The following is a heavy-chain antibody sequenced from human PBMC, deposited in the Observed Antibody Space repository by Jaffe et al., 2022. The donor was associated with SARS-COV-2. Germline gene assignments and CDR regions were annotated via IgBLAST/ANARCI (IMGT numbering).Heavy chain of an antibody. Sequence: EVQLVESGGGVVQPGGSLRLSCAASGFTFDDYAMHWVRQAPGKGLEWVSLISGDGGSTYYADSVKGRFTISRDNSKNSLYLQMNSLRTEDTALYYCAKNGPLPPLDDILTGAYYYYYYGMDVWGQGTTVTVSS. J-gene: IGHJ6*02. CDR1: GFTFDDYA. CDR2: ISGDGGST. CDR3: AKNGPLPPLDDILTGAYYYYYYGMDV. V-gene: IGHV3-43*02. D-gene: IGHD3-9*01.